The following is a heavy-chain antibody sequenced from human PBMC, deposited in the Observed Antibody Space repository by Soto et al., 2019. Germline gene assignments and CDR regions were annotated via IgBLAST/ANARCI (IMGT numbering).Heavy chain of an antibody. CDR2: IVVGSGNT. J-gene: IGHJ6*03. V-gene: IGHV1-58*02. CDR1: GFTFTSSA. CDR3: AAVPIGYSYGYPTGYYYMHV. D-gene: IGHD5-18*01. Sequence: ASVKVSCKASGFTFTSSAMQWVRQARGQRLEWIGWIVVGSGNTNYAQKFQERVTITRDMSTSTAYMELSSLRSEDTAVYYCAAVPIGYSYGYPTGYYYMHVWGKGTTVTVS.